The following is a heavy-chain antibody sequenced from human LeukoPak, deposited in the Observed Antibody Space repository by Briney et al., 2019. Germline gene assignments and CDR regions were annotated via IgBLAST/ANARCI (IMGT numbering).Heavy chain of an antibody. J-gene: IGHJ4*02. CDR2: IYTSGST. CDR1: GGSISSYY. Sequence: SETLSLTCTASGGSISSYYWSWIRQPAGKGLEWIGRIYTSGSTNYNPSLKSRVTMSVDTSKNQFSLKLSSVTAADTAVYYCARVPPFRGYGDYGIFDYWGQGTLVTVSS. V-gene: IGHV4-4*07. CDR3: ARVPPFRGYGDYGIFDY. D-gene: IGHD4-17*01.